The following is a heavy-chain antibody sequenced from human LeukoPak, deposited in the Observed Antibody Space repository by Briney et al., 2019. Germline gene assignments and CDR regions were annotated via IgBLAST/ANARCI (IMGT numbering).Heavy chain of an antibody. CDR3: AAGHSVWGSYRPDY. CDR2: IVVGSGNT. J-gene: IGHJ4*02. V-gene: IGHV1-58*02. CDR1: GCTFTSSA. Sequence: ASVTVSCKASGCTFTSSAMQWVRQARGQRLEGIGWIVVGSGNTNYAQKFQERVTITRDMSTSTAYMELSSLRSEDTAVYYCAAGHSVWGSYRPDYSGQRTPVTVSS. D-gene: IGHD3-16*02.